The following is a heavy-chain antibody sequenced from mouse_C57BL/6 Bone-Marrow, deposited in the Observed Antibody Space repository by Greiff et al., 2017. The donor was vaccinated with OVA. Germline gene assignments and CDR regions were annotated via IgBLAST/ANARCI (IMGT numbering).Heavy chain of an antibody. CDR1: GYAFSSSW. Sequence: QVQLKESGPELVKPGASVKISCKASGYAFSSSWMNWVKQRPGPVLEWIGRIYPGDGDTNYNGKFKGKATLTADKSSSTAYMQLSSLTSEDSAVYFCARSMVYYGSDWYFDVWGTGTTVTVSS. CDR2: IYPGDGDT. J-gene: IGHJ1*03. D-gene: IGHD1-1*01. CDR3: ARSMVYYGSDWYFDV. V-gene: IGHV1-82*01.